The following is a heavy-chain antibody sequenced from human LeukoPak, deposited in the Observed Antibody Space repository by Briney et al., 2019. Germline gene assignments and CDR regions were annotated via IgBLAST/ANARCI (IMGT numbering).Heavy chain of an antibody. CDR2: ISGSGGST. Sequence: GGSLRLSCAASGFTFSSYAMSWVRQAPGKGLEWVSAISGSGGSTYYADSVKGRFTISRDNSKNTLYLQMNSLRAEDTAVYYCARDVRRYCSSTSCYNFDYWGQGTLVTVSS. CDR3: ARDVRRYCSSTSCYNFDY. D-gene: IGHD2-2*01. V-gene: IGHV3-23*01. J-gene: IGHJ4*02. CDR1: GFTFSSYA.